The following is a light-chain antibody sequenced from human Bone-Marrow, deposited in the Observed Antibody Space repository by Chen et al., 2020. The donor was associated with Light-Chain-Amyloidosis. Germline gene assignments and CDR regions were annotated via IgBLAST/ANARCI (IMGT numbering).Light chain of an antibody. Sequence: DIQMTQSPSSLSASVGDRVTITCRASQDIENYLAWYQQRPGQVPKLLIYSASNLQSGVPSRFSGSGSETDFTLTISSLQPEDVATYYCQKHNYAPCSFGQGTKLEIK. CDR3: QKHNYAPCS. J-gene: IGKJ2*04. V-gene: IGKV1-27*01. CDR2: SAS. CDR1: QDIENY.